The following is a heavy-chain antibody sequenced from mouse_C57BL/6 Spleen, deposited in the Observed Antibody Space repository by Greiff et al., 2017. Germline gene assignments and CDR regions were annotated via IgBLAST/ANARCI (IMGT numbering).Heavy chain of an antibody. CDR3: TTLNGYAMDY. CDR1: GFNIKDDY. Sequence: VQLQQSGAELVRPGASVKLSCAASGFNIKDDYMHWVKQRPEQGLEWIGWIDPENGDTEYASKFQGKATITADTSSNTAYLQLSSLTSEDTAVYYCTTLNGYAMDYWGQGTSVTVSS. CDR2: IDPENGDT. V-gene: IGHV14-4*01. J-gene: IGHJ4*01.